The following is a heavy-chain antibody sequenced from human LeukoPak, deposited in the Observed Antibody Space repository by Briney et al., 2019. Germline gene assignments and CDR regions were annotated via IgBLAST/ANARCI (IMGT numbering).Heavy chain of an antibody. V-gene: IGHV3-53*01. Sequence: GGSLRLSCAVSGLTVNSNYMTWVRQAPGEVLEWVSVIHNDGSTYYTDYVKGRFTISRDNSKNTLYLQMNSLRVEDTAVYYCAALARDYWGQGTLVTVSS. CDR3: AALARDY. CDR1: GLTVNSNY. J-gene: IGHJ4*02. D-gene: IGHD3-3*02. CDR2: IHNDGST.